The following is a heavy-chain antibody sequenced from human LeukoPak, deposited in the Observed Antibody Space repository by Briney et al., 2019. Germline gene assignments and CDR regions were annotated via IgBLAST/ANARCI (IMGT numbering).Heavy chain of an antibody. V-gene: IGHV3-33*06. CDR2: ILSDGSKE. CDR1: GFTFSSYG. J-gene: IGHJ4*02. CDR3: AKTPRPGATGHFDY. Sequence: GGSLRLSCAASGFTFSSYGMHWVRQVPGKGLEWVAVILSDGSKEFYTDSVKGRFTISRDNSKNTLYLQMNSLRAEDTAVYYCAKTPRPGATGHFDYWGQGTLVTVSS. D-gene: IGHD3-10*01.